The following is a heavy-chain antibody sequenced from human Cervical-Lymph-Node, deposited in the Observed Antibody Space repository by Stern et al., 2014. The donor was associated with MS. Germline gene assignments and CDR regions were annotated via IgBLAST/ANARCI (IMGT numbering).Heavy chain of an antibody. J-gene: IGHJ3*02. CDR3: STFSGSHSDAFDM. CDR2: IIPGDSDT. D-gene: IGHD5-12*01. Sequence: VQLVQSGAGVKKAGESLNISCKGNGNSFSTYWIAWVRQMPGQGLEWMGPIIPGDSDTRYSPSFRGQSTISADKSISTAFLQWSRLKASDTAMYFCSTFSGSHSDAFDMWGQGTMVTVSS. V-gene: IGHV5-51*01. CDR1: GNSFSTYW.